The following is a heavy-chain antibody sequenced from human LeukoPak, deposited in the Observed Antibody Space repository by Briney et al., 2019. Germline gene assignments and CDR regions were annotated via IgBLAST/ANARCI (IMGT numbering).Heavy chain of an antibody. D-gene: IGHD5-18*01. Sequence: SETLSLTCTVSGGSISSSYYYWGWIRQPPGKGLEWIGSIYYSGSTYYNPSLKSRVTISVDTSKNQFSLKLRSVTAADTAVYYCARGRGYSYGYRHGYWGQGTLVTVSS. CDR1: GGSISSSYYY. V-gene: IGHV4-39*01. CDR2: IYYSGST. J-gene: IGHJ4*02. CDR3: ARGRGYSYGYRHGY.